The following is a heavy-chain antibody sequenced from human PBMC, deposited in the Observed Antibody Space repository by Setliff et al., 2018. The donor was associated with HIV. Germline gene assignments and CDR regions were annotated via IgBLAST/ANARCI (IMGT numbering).Heavy chain of an antibody. V-gene: IGHV1-69*13. CDR2: TIPMYGTA. J-gene: IGHJ5*02. Sequence: GASVKVSCKASGGTFSNFAVNWVRQAPGQGLEWMGGTIPMYGTANYAQEFKDRLTITADESTSTAYMELSSLRSEGTAVYYCARHRVVPAALNWFDPWGQGTLVTVSS. D-gene: IGHD2-2*01. CDR3: ARHRVVPAALNWFDP. CDR1: GGTFSNFA.